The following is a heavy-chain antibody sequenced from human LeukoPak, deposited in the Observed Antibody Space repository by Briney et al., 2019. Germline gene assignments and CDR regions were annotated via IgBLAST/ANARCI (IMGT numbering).Heavy chain of an antibody. CDR3: AREVTMVRGVILRWFDP. Sequence: MPGGSLRLSCAASGFTFSDYYMSWIRQAPGKGLEWVSYISSSGSTIYYADSVKGRFTISRDNAKNSLYLQMNSLRAEDTAVYYCAREVTMVRGVILRWFDPWGQGTLVTVSS. V-gene: IGHV3-11*01. CDR2: ISSSGSTI. D-gene: IGHD3-10*01. CDR1: GFTFSDYY. J-gene: IGHJ5*02.